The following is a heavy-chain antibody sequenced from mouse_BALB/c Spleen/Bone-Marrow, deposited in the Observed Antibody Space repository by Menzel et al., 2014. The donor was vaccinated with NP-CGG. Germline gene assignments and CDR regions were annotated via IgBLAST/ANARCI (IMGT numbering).Heavy chain of an antibody. D-gene: IGHD1-1*01. CDR2: IYPGSGNT. CDR3: ARPPYYYGSRPYWYFDV. J-gene: IGHJ1*01. V-gene: IGHV1-84*02. Sequence: VQLQQSGPELVKPGASVKISCEASGYTFTDYCINWVKQKPGQGLEWIGWIYPGSGNTQYNEKFKGKATLTVDTSSNTAYMQLSSLTSEGTAVYFCARPPYYYGSRPYWYFDVWGAGTTVTVSS. CDR1: GYTFTDYC.